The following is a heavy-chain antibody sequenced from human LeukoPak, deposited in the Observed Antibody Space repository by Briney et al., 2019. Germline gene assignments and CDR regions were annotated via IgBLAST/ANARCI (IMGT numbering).Heavy chain of an antibody. Sequence: PSETLSLTCTVSGHSISSGDYYWSWIRQPAGKGLEWIGYIYYSGSTNYNPSLKSRVTISVDTSKNQFSLKLSSVTAADTAVYSCARCLKYSGSYYFDYWGQGTLVTVSS. CDR1: GHSISSGDYY. CDR2: IYYSGST. J-gene: IGHJ4*02. CDR3: ARCLKYSGSYYFDY. D-gene: IGHD1-26*01. V-gene: IGHV4-61*10.